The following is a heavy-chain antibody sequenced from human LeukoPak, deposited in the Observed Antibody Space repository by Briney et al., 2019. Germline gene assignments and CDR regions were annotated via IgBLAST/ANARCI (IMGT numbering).Heavy chain of an antibody. CDR3: ARPLKKWGYCTNGVCPPAEIGDAFDI. CDR1: GGSISSGDYY. J-gene: IGHJ3*02. CDR2: IYYSGST. Sequence: SETLSLTCTVSGGSISSGDYYWSWIRQPPGKGLEWIGYIYYSGSTYYNPSLKSRVTISVDTSKNQFSLKLSSVTAADTAVYYCARPLKKWGYCTNGVCPPAEIGDAFDIWGQGTMVTVSS. V-gene: IGHV4-30-4*08. D-gene: IGHD2-8*01.